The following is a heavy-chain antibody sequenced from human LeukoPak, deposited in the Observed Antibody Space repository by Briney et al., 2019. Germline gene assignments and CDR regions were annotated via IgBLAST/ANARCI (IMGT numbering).Heavy chain of an antibody. V-gene: IGHV4-59*01. J-gene: IGHJ6*02. CDR2: IYYSGST. CDR1: GGSISSYY. D-gene: IGHD3-10*01. CDR3: ARVHTEPSVRGVIIPYYYGMDV. Sequence: SETLSLTCTVSGGSISSYYWSWIRQPPGKGLEWIGYIYYSGSTNYNPSLKSRVTISVDTSKNQFSLKLSSVTAADTAVYYCARVHTEPSVRGVIIPYYYGMDVWGQGTTVTVSS.